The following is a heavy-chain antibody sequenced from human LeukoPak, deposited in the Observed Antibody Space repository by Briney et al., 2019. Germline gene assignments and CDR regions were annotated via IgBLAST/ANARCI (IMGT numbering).Heavy chain of an antibody. D-gene: IGHD5-24*01. CDR1: GFTFSSYA. V-gene: IGHV3-48*01. CDR3: ARDLQDRDGYNHFDY. Sequence: GGSLRLSCAASGFTFSSYAMSWVRQAPGKGLEWVSFISSSSSTIYYADSVKGRFTISRDNAMNSLYLQMNSLRAEDTAVYYCARDLQDRDGYNHFDYWGQGTLVTVSS. CDR2: ISSSSSTI. J-gene: IGHJ4*02.